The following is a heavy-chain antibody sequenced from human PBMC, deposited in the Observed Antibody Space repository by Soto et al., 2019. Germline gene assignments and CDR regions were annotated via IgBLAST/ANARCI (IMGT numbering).Heavy chain of an antibody. CDR1: GGSFSTYY. CDR2: THHSGST. V-gene: IGHV4-34*01. Sequence: QVQLQQWGTGLLKPSETLSLTCAVYGGSFSTYYWAWIRQPPGKGLEWIGETHHSGSTTYSPSLMSRVSISIDPSRNQFSLKLRAVTAADTGVYYCANRVGSFWGQGTLVTVSS. CDR3: ANRVGSF. J-gene: IGHJ4*02. D-gene: IGHD5-12*01.